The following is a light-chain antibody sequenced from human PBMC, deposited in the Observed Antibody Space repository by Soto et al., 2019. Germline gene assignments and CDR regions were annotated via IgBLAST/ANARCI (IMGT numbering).Light chain of an antibody. CDR1: SSDVGGYNY. V-gene: IGLV2-14*01. J-gene: IGLJ2*01. Sequence: QSALTQPASVSGSPGQSITISCTGTSSDVGGYNYVSWYQQHPGKAPKLMIYDVSNRPSGVSNRLSGSTSGNTASLTISGRQAEDEADYYCSSYTSSSTLVVFGAGTKLTVL. CDR2: DVS. CDR3: SSYTSSSTLVV.